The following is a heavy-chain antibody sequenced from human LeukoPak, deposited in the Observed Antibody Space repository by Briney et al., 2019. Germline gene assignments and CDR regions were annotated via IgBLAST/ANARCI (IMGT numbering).Heavy chain of an antibody. V-gene: IGHV3-30*18. CDR2: ISYDGSNK. CDR3: AKHTADTAMVTWGFDY. J-gene: IGHJ4*02. CDR1: GFIFSSYG. Sequence: GGSLRLSCAASGFIFSSYGMHWVRQAPGKGLEWVAVISYDGSNKYYADSVKGRFTISRDNSKNTLYLQMNSLRAEDTAVYYCAKHTADTAMVTWGFDYWGQGTLVTVSS. D-gene: IGHD5-18*01.